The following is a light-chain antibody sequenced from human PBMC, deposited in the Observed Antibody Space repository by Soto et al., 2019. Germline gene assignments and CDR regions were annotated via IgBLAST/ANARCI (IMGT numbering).Light chain of an antibody. V-gene: IGLV3-21*04. CDR1: NIGSKG. Sequence: SYELTQSPSVSVAPGKTASISCGGNNIGSKGVHLYQQKPGQAPVLVIYSDTDLPPVIPERFSGSNSANLATLTISRVEAGDEADYYCQVWDSGSAHVVFGGGTKLTVL. CDR3: QVWDSGSAHVV. J-gene: IGLJ2*01. CDR2: SDT.